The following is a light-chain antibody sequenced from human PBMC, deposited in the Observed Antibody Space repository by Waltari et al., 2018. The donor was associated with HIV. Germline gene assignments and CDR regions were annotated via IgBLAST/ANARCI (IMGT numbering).Light chain of an antibody. CDR1: QTVGSH. CDR2: DAS. V-gene: IGKV3-11*01. Sequence: EIVLTQSPATLSLSPGGSATLSCRASQTVGSHVAWYQHKPGQAPRLLIYDASSRATGIPARFSGRGSGTEFTLTSSSLEPEDFADYYCQQRSNWLTFGGGTKVEIK. J-gene: IGKJ4*01. CDR3: QQRSNWLT.